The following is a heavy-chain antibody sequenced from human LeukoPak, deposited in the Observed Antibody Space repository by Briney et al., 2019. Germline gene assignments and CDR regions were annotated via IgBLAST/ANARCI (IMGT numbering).Heavy chain of an antibody. Sequence: PGGSLRLSCAASGFTFSDYYMSWIRQAPGKGLEWVSVIYSGGSTYYADSVKGRFTISRDNSKNTLYLQMNSLRAEDTAVYYCARDGVRSIAARPGGWFDPWGQGTLVTVSS. J-gene: IGHJ5*02. CDR3: ARDGVRSIAARPGGWFDP. CDR1: GFTFSDYY. D-gene: IGHD6-6*01. CDR2: IYSGGST. V-gene: IGHV3-66*02.